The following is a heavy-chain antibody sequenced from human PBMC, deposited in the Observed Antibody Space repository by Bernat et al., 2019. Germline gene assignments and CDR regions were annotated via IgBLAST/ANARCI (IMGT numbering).Heavy chain of an antibody. V-gene: IGHV3-11*06. CDR2: ISSSSSYT. Sequence: QVQLVESGGGLVKPGGSLRLSCAASGFTFSDYYMSWIRQAPGKGLDWVSYISSSSSYTNYADSVKGRFTISRDNAKNSLYLQMNSLRAEDTAVYYCAKDSRPYCSSTSCYKGGNYWGQGTLVTVSS. J-gene: IGHJ4*02. CDR1: GFTFSDYY. D-gene: IGHD2-2*02. CDR3: AKDSRPYCSSTSCYKGGNY.